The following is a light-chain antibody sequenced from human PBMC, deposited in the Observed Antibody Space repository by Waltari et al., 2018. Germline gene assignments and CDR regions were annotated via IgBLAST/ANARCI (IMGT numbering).Light chain of an antibody. Sequence: EIQMTQSPSSLSSSVGDRVTFSCRATQDITTSLGWYQQKPGEAPRLLIYDASTLHTGIPYRFSGTGSATGFTLTITSLQLDDFAIYYCQHFLSLPYTFARGTTLEI. J-gene: IGKJ2*01. V-gene: IGKV1-33*01. CDR3: QHFLSLPYT. CDR2: DAS. CDR1: QDITTS.